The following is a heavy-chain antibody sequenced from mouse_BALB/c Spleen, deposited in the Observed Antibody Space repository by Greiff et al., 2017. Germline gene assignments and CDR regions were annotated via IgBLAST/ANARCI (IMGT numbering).Heavy chain of an antibody. CDR2: INPSSGYT. J-gene: IGHJ4*01. Sequence: QVQLQQSGAELARPGASVKMSCKASGYTFTSYTMHWVKQRPGQGLEWIGYINPSSGYTNYNQKFKDKATLTADKSSSTAYMQLSSLTSEDSAVYYCARDGYWDAMDYWGQGTSVTVSS. D-gene: IGHD2-3*01. CDR3: ARDGYWDAMDY. CDR1: GYTFTSYT. V-gene: IGHV1-4*01.